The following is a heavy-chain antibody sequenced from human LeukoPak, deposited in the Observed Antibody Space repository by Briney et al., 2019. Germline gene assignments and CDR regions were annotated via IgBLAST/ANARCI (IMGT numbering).Heavy chain of an antibody. CDR2: ISGSGGST. CDR3: AKDRYYDFWSGYYTGYYFDY. V-gene: IGHV3-23*01. D-gene: IGHD3-3*01. J-gene: IGHJ4*02. CDR1: GFTFSSYA. Sequence: GGSLGLSCAASGFTFSSYAMSWVRQAPGKGLEWVSAISGSGGSTYYADSVKGRFTISRDNSKNTLYLQMNSLRAEDTAVYYCAKDRYYDFWSGYYTGYYFDYWGQGTLVTVSS.